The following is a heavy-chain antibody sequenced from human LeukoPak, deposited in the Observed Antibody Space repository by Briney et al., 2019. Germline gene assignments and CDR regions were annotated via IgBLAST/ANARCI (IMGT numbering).Heavy chain of an antibody. Sequence: GGSLRLSCAASGFTVNSNYLSWVRQAPGKGLERVSTLYNTGNTYYANSVKGRFSISRDNSKNTLFLQMNSLRAEDTAVYYCARLTPAAGRLYFVDWGPGTLVTVSS. D-gene: IGHD6-13*01. CDR1: GFTVNSNY. CDR3: ARLTPAAGRLYFVD. V-gene: IGHV3-53*01. CDR2: LYNTGNT. J-gene: IGHJ4*02.